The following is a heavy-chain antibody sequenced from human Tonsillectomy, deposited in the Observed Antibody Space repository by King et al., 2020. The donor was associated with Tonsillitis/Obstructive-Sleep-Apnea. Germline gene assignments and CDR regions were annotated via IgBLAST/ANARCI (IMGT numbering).Heavy chain of an antibody. D-gene: IGHD2-2*01. V-gene: IGHV4-59*01. CDR3: ARVGLGYCSSTSCPSGYYYYMDV. Sequence: QLQESGPGLVKPSETLSLTCTVSGGSISSYYWSWIRQPPGNGLEWIGYIYYSGSTNYNPSLKSRVTISVDTSKNQFSLKLSSVTAADTAVYYCARVGLGYCSSTSCPSGYYYYMDVWGKGTTVTVSS. CDR1: GGSISSYY. J-gene: IGHJ6*03. CDR2: IYYSGST.